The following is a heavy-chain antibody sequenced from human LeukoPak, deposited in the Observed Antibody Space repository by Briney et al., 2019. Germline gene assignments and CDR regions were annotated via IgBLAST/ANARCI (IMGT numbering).Heavy chain of an antibody. Sequence: GGSLRLSCAVSGFSVSINYMSWVRQAPGKGLEWVSVIYASGATFYTDSVTGRFSIARDTSKNTLDLQMNGLRPDDTAVYYCAAKGEGYTGIYVFAQWGQGTLVTVSS. V-gene: IGHV3-66*01. CDR2: IYASGAT. D-gene: IGHD1-26*01. CDR1: GFSVSINY. J-gene: IGHJ4*02. CDR3: AAKGEGYTGIYVFAQ.